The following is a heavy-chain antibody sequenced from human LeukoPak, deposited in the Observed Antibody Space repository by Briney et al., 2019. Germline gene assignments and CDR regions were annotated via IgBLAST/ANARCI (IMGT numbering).Heavy chain of an antibody. J-gene: IGHJ4*02. V-gene: IGHV3-7*01. D-gene: IGHD6-13*01. CDR1: GFTFSSYW. CDR3: ARNGRYSSTWYFAH. Sequence: PGGSLRLSCEVSGFTFSSYWMSWVRQAPGKGLEWVANIKQDGSEKYYVDSVKGRFTISRDNAKNSLFLQMNSLRAEDTALYYCARNGRYSSTWYFAHRGQGTLVTVSS. CDR2: IKQDGSEK.